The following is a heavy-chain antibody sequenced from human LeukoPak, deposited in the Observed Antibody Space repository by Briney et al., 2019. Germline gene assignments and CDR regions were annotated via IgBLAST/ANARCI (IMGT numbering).Heavy chain of an antibody. V-gene: IGHV3-73*01. CDR3: ARLGGSPPYFDY. J-gene: IGHJ4*02. CDR1: GFSFSGSA. Sequence: GGSLRLSCAASGFSFSGSAIHWVRQASGKGLEWVGHIRRKGNDYATAYTASGKGRFTISRDDSKNTAFLQMDSLKTEDTAVYFCARLGGSPPYFDYWGQGSLVTVSS. CDR2: IRRKGNDYAT. D-gene: IGHD3-16*01.